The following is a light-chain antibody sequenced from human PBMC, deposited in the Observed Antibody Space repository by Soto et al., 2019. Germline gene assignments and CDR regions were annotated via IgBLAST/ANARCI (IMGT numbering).Light chain of an antibody. Sequence: EIGLTQSPAILSVSPGESATLSCRASQSISSNLAWYQQKPGKSPRLLIYGASSWATGVPVRFSGSGSGTDFTLTISSLEPEDFAVYYCQQRSNWPITFGQGTRLEIK. V-gene: IGKV3-11*01. CDR3: QQRSNWPIT. J-gene: IGKJ5*01. CDR2: GAS. CDR1: QSISSN.